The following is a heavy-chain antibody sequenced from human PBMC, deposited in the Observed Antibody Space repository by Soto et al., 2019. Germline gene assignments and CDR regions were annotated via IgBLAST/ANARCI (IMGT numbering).Heavy chain of an antibody. D-gene: IGHD2-15*01. CDR1: GYTLTELS. Sequence: ASVKVSCKVSGYTLTELSMHWVRRAPGKGLEWMGGFDPEDGETIYAQKFQGRVTMTEDTSTDTAYMELSSLRSEDTAVYYCATDEDLGYCSGGICYSWGQGTLVTVSS. J-gene: IGHJ4*02. V-gene: IGHV1-24*01. CDR3: ATDEDLGYCSGGICYS. CDR2: FDPEDGET.